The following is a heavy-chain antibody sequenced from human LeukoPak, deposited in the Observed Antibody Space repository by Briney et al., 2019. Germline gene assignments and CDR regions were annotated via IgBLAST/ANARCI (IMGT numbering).Heavy chain of an antibody. CDR3: ASDWNGNAFDI. J-gene: IGHJ3*02. V-gene: IGHV3-66*01. CDR2: IYSGGST. CDR1: GFTVSSNY. D-gene: IGHD1-1*01. Sequence: GGSLRLSCAASGFTVSSNYMSWVRQAPGKGLEWVSVIYSGGSTYYADSVKGRFTISRDNSKNTLYLQMNSLRAEDTAVYYCASDWNGNAFDIWGQGTMVTVSS.